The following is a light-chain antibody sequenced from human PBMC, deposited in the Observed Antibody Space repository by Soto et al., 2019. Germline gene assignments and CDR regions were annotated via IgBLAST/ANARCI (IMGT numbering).Light chain of an antibody. CDR2: HAS. J-gene: IGKJ4*01. V-gene: IGKV1-5*01. CDR3: QQYKSYST. Sequence: DIQLTQSPSTLPASVGDRVTITCRASQSISNWLAWYHQKPGTAPKLLIYHASTLESGVPSRFSGSGSGTEFTLTISSLQPDDFATYYCQQYKSYSTFGGGTKVEIK. CDR1: QSISNW.